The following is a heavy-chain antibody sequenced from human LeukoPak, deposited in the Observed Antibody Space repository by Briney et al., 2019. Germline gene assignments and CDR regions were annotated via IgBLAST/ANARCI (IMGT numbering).Heavy chain of an antibody. CDR3: TRNGFDY. Sequence: PGGSLRLPCAASGFTFSNYWMHWVRQAPGKGLVWISHINTDGSTTSYADSVKGRFTISRDNAKNTVYLQMNGLRAEDTAVYFCTRNGFDYWGQGTLVTVSS. D-gene: IGHD2-8*01. V-gene: IGHV3-74*01. J-gene: IGHJ4*02. CDR2: INTDGSTT. CDR1: GFTFSNYW.